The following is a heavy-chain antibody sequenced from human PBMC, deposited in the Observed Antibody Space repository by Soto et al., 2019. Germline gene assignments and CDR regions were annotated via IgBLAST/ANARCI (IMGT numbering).Heavy chain of an antibody. CDR1: GGSVRSNNW. CDR3: GCRVEDISYDYYGLDV. CDR2: IHHREST. D-gene: IGHD2-15*01. J-gene: IGHJ6*02. Sequence: LSLTCDLSGGSVRSNNWWFWVRQPPGKGLEWIGEIHHRESTNLNPSFKSRVTISVDRSKNEFSLKVKSVTAADTAVYYCGCRVEDISYDYYGLDVWGQGTTVTVSS. V-gene: IGHV4-4*02.